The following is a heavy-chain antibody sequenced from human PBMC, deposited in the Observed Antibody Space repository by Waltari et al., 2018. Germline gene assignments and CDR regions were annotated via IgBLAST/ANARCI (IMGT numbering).Heavy chain of an antibody. CDR2: INAGNGNT. Sequence: QVQLVQSGAEVKKPGASVKVSCKASGYTFTSYAMHWVRQAPGQRLEWMGWINAGNGNTKYSQEFQGRVTITRDTSASTAYMELSSLRSEDMAVYYGARDRGGGGSSWLDPNYYYYMDVWGKGTTVTVSS. V-gene: IGHV1-3*03. CDR3: ARDRGGGGSSWLDPNYYYYMDV. CDR1: GYTFTSYA. D-gene: IGHD6-13*01. J-gene: IGHJ6*03.